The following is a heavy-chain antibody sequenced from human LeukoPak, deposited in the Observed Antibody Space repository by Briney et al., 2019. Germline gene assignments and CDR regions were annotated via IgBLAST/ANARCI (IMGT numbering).Heavy chain of an antibody. CDR2: ISGSGDST. J-gene: IGHJ4*02. V-gene: IGHV3-23*01. CDR3: AGSIAVAGTIDY. D-gene: IGHD6-19*01. CDR1: GFTFSSCA. Sequence: GGSLRLSCAASGFTFSSCAMSWVRQAPGKGLEWVSGISGSGDSTDYADSVKGRFTISRDNSKNTLYLQMNSLRAEDTAVYYCAGSIAVAGTIDYWGQGTLVTVSS.